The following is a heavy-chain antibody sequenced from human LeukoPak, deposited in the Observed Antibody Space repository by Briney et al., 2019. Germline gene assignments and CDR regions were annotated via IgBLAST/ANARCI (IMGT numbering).Heavy chain of an antibody. Sequence: APVKVSCKASGYTFTSYGISWVRQAPGQGLEWMGWISAYNGNTNYAQKLQGRVTMTTDTSTSTAYMELRSLRSDDTAVYYCARCIAARRYFQGELDYWGQGTLVTVSS. CDR2: ISAYNGNT. V-gene: IGHV1-18*01. CDR1: GYTFTSYG. D-gene: IGHD6-6*01. CDR3: ARCIAARRYFQGELDY. J-gene: IGHJ4*02.